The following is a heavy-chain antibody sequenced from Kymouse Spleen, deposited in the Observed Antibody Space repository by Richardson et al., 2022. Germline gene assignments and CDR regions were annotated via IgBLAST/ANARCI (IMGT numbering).Heavy chain of an antibody. CDR3: ARGLWNYPYYYYYGMDV. CDR1: GGSFSGYY. J-gene: IGHJ6*02. D-gene: IGHD1-7*01. V-gene: IGHV4-34*01. CDR2: INHSGST. Sequence: QVQLQQWGAGLLKPSETLSLTCAVYGGSFSGYYWSWIRQPPGKGLEWIGEINHSGSTNYNPSLKSRVTISVDTSKNQFSLKLSSVTAADTAVYYCARGLWNYPYYYYYGMDVWGQGTTVTVSS.